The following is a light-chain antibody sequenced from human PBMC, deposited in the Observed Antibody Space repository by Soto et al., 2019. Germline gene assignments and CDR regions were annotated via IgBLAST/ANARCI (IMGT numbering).Light chain of an antibody. CDR2: ANN. Sequence: QLVLTQPPSVSGAPGQRVTISCTGSSSNIGAGYVVHWYQQLPGTAPKLVIYANNNRPSGVPDRFSGSRSGTSASLAITGLQAEDEADYYCQCYDSSLSGWVFGGGTKVTVL. CDR3: QCYDSSLSGWV. J-gene: IGLJ3*02. V-gene: IGLV1-40*01. CDR1: SSNIGAGYV.